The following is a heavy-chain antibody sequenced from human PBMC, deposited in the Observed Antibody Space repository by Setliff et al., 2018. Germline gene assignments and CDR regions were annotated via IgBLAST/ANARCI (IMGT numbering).Heavy chain of an antibody. CDR2: INPNSGGT. J-gene: IGHJ3*02. D-gene: IGHD1-7*01. V-gene: IGHV1-2*04. Sequence: GASVKVSCKASGYIFTDYYMHWVRQAPGQELGWMGRINPNSGGTNYAQKFQGWVTMTRDTSISTAYMELSRLRSDDTAVYYCARGPAGTYAFDIWGQGTMVTVSS. CDR3: ARGPAGTYAFDI. CDR1: GYIFTDYY.